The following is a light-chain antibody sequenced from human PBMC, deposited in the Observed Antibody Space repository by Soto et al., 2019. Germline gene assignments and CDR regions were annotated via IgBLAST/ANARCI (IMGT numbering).Light chain of an antibody. J-gene: IGKJ2*01. CDR1: QSISRY. Sequence: DIQMTQSPSSMSASVGDSVTITCRASQSISRYLNWYQLKPGKDPKLLIYAASGLQSGVPSSFSGSGSVTDFTLTISSLLPEDVATYYCEASNRTPMYTFGRRTKLEIK. CDR2: AAS. CDR3: EASNRTPMYT. V-gene: IGKV1-39*01.